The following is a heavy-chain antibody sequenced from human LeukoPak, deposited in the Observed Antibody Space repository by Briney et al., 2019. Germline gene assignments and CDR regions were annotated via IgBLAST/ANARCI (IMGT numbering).Heavy chain of an antibody. D-gene: IGHD2-2*01. Sequence: PGGTLRLSCAASGFTFSSYGMHWVRQAPGKGLKWVAVISYDGSNKYYADSVKGRFTISRDNSENTLYLQMNSLRAEDTAVYYCAKCSDPHIVVVPAANWGQGTLVTVSS. J-gene: IGHJ4*02. CDR2: ISYDGSNK. V-gene: IGHV3-30*18. CDR1: GFTFSSYG. CDR3: AKCSDPHIVVVPAAN.